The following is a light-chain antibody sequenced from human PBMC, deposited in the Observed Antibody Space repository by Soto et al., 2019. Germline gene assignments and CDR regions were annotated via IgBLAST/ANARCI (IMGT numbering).Light chain of an antibody. CDR2: DVT. Sequence: QPVLTQPASGSGSPLHSSTISCTGTSGDVGAYNYVSWYQQHPGKAPKLMIYDVTNRPSGVSNRFSGSKSGNTASLTISGLQAEDEADYYCSSYASSSARVFGTGTKVTVL. J-gene: IGLJ1*01. CDR1: SGDVGAYNY. V-gene: IGLV2-14*01. CDR3: SSYASSSARV.